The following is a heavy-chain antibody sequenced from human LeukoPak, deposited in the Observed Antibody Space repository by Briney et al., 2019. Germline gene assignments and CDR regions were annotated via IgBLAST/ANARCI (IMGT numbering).Heavy chain of an antibody. J-gene: IGHJ3*02. V-gene: IGHV1-69*05. Sequence: GASVKVSCKASGGTFSSYAISWVRQAPGQGLEWMGGIIPIFGTANYAQKFQGRVTMTRDTSISTAYMELSRLKSDDTAVYYCARESTYYDSTDYYQGDAFDIWGQGTMVTVSS. D-gene: IGHD3-22*01. CDR2: IIPIFGTA. CDR1: GGTFSSYA. CDR3: ARESTYYDSTDYYQGDAFDI.